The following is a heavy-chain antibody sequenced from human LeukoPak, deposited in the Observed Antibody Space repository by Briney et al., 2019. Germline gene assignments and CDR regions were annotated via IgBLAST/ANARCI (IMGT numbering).Heavy chain of an antibody. CDR1: GYTFTGYY. CDR2: INPNSGGT. J-gene: IGHJ3*02. V-gene: IGHV1-2*02. CDR3: ARDLNPLAYCGGDCYGHDAFDI. D-gene: IGHD2-21*02. Sequence: ASVKVSCKASGYTFTGYYMHWVRQAPGQGLEWMGWINPNSGGTNYAQKLQGRVTMTTDTSTSTAYMELRSLRSDDTAVYYCARDLNPLAYCGGDCYGHDAFDIWGQGTMVTVSS.